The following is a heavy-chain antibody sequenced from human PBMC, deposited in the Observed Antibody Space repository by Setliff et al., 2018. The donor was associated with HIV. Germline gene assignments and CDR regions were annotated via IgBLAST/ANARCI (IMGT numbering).Heavy chain of an antibody. CDR1: GGSISSSSYY. CDR2: IYYSGST. V-gene: IGHV4-39*07. D-gene: IGHD6-6*01. Sequence: SETLSLTCTVSGGSISSSSYYWGWIRQPPGKGLEWIGSIYYSGSTYYNPSLKSRVTISVDTSKNQFSLKLSSVTAADTAVYYCARVPPLLSPPYCSSASRYGIDVWGQGTTVTVSS. CDR3: ARVPPLLSPPYCSSASRYGIDV. J-gene: IGHJ6*02.